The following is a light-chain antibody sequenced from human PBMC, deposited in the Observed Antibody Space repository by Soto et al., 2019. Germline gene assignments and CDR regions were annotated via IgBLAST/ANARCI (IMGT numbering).Light chain of an antibody. Sequence: QSVLTQPASVSGSPGQSITISCTGTSSDVGGYDYVSWYQQHPGKAPKLMIYDVSNRPSGVSNRLSGSKSGNTASLTISGLQDEDEADYYCSSYTSSITLGVFGTGTKVTVL. CDR2: DVS. CDR1: SSDVGGYDY. CDR3: SSYTSSITLGV. V-gene: IGLV2-14*01. J-gene: IGLJ1*01.